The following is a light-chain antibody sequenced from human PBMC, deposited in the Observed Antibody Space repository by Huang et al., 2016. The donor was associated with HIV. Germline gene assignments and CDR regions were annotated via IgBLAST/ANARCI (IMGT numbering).Light chain of an antibody. J-gene: IGKJ1*01. CDR1: HNVTAN. CDR3: QQYTNPPPWT. CDR2: DAS. Sequence: VVLTQSPAALSVSPGERVTLSCRASHNVTANLAWYLHKPGQAPRVLIYDASTRADGIPARFSGSGSGTEFTLTISSLQSDDSGVYYCQQYTNPPPWTFGQGTRVEI. V-gene: IGKV3-15*01.